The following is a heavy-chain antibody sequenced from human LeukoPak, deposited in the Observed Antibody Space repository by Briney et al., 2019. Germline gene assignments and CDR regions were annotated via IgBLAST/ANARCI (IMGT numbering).Heavy chain of an antibody. V-gene: IGHV1-2*02. CDR1: GYTFTGYY. D-gene: IGHD5-24*01. CDR3: ARGADGYNFLLFDY. CDR2: INPNSGGT. Sequence: ASVKVSCKASGYTFTGYYMHWVRQAPGQGLEWMGWINPNSGGTNYAQKFQGRVTMTRDTSISTAYMELSRLRCGDTAVYYCARGADGYNFLLFDYWGQGTLVTVSS. J-gene: IGHJ4*02.